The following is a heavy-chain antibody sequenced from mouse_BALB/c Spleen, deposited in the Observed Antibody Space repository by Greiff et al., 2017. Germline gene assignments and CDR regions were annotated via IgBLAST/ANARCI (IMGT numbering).Heavy chain of an antibody. Sequence: QVQLKESGPGLVAPSQCLSISCTVSGFSLTSYDISWIRQPPGKGLEWLGVIWTGGGTNYNLAFMSRLSISKDNSKSQVFLKMNSLQTDDTAIYYCVRDGGNYEAMDYWGQGTSVTVSS. CDR3: VRDGGNYEAMDY. CDR2: IWTGGGT. D-gene: IGHD1-1*02. J-gene: IGHJ4*01. CDR1: GFSLTSYD. V-gene: IGHV2-9-2*01.